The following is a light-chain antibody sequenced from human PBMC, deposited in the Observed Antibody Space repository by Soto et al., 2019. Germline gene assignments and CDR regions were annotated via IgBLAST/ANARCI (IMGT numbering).Light chain of an antibody. CDR2: DAS. Sequence: EIVMTQSPATLSVSPGERAPLSCRASQSVSSNLAWYQQKPGQAPRLLIYDASNRATGIPARFSGSGSGTDFTLTISSLEPEDFAVYYCQQRSNWPTWTFGQGTKVDIK. CDR3: QQRSNWPTWT. CDR1: QSVSSN. V-gene: IGKV3-11*01. J-gene: IGKJ1*01.